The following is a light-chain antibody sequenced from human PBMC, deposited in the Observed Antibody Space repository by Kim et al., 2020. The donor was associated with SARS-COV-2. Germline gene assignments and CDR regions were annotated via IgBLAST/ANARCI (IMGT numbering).Light chain of an antibody. CDR1: QSVLHSSNNKNY. CDR2: WAS. V-gene: IGKV4-1*01. Sequence: RATTNCKSSQSVLHSSNNKNYLTWYQQKPGQPPKLLIYWASTRESGVPHRFSGSGSGTDLTLTISSLQAEDVAVYYCQQYYNRPYTLGQGTTLEI. CDR3: QQYYNRPYT. J-gene: IGKJ2*01.